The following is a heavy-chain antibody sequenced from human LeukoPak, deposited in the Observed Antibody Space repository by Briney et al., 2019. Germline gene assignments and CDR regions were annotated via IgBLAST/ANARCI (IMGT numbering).Heavy chain of an antibody. Sequence: PGGSLRLSCAASGFTFSSYAMSWVRQAPGKGLEWVSAISGSGGSTYYADSVKGRFTISRDNSKNTLYPQMHRLRAEDTAVYYCATQLGASSYVGHAIGYWGQGTLVTVSS. J-gene: IGHJ4*02. CDR2: ISGSGGST. CDR3: ATQLGASSYVGHAIGY. V-gene: IGHV3-23*01. CDR1: GFTFSSYA. D-gene: IGHD3-16*01.